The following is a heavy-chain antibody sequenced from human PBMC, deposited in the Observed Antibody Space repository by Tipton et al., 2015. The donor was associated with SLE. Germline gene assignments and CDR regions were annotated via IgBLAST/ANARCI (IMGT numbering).Heavy chain of an antibody. D-gene: IGHD1-26*01. CDR1: GGSISSSSYY. CDR3: ARDEGGGSHAFDI. J-gene: IGHJ3*02. CDR2: IYYSGST. Sequence: TLSLTCTVSGGSISSSSYYLGWIRQPPGKGLEWIGSIYYSGSTYYNPSLKSRVTISVDTSKNQFSLKLSSVTAADTAAYYCARDEGGGSHAFDIWGQGTMVTVSS. V-gene: IGHV4-39*07.